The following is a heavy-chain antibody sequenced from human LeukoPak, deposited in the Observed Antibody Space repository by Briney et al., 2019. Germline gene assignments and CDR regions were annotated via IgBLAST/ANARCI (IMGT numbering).Heavy chain of an antibody. CDR3: ARTTVPNRPFDY. J-gene: IGHJ4*02. CDR1: GGSFSGYY. CDR2: INHSGST. Sequence: SETLSLTGAVYGGSFSGYYWSWIRQPPGKGLEWIGEINHSGSTNYNPSLKSRVTISVDTSKNQFSLKLSSVTAADTAVYYCARTTVPNRPFDYWGQGTLVTVSS. V-gene: IGHV4-34*01. D-gene: IGHD4-17*01.